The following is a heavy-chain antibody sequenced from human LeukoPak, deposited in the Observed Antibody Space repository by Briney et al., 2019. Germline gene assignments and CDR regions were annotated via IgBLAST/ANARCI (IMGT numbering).Heavy chain of an antibody. Sequence: ASVKVSCKASGYTFTSYDINWVRQATGQGLEWMGWMNPNSGNTGYAQKFQGRVTMTRNTSISTAYMELSSLRSEDTAVYYCARDSVYCSSTICYGYYYYYMDVWGKGTTVTVSS. J-gene: IGHJ6*03. CDR2: MNPNSGNT. CDR3: ARDSVYCSSTICYGYYYYYMDV. CDR1: GYTFTSYD. D-gene: IGHD2-2*01. V-gene: IGHV1-8*01.